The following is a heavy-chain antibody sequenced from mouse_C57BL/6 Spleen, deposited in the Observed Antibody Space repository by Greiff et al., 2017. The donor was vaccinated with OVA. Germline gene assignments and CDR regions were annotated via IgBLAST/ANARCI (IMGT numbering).Heavy chain of an antibody. V-gene: IGHV5-9-1*02. CDR3: TRGAYSNYVFDY. J-gene: IGHJ2*01. D-gene: IGHD2-5*01. CDR2: ISSGGDYI. Sequence: EVKLEESGEGLVKPGGSLKLSCAASGFTFSSYAMSWVRQTPEKRLEWVAYISSGGDYIYYADTVKGRFTISRDNARNTLYLQMSSLKSEDTAMYYCTRGAYSNYVFDYWGQGTTLTVSS. CDR1: GFTFSSYA.